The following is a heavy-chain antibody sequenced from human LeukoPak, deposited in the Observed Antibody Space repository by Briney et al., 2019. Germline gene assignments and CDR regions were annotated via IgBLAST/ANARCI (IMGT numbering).Heavy chain of an antibody. CDR3: ARGRDGYNNLDY. CDR1: GGSISSGSYF. J-gene: IGHJ4*02. CDR2: IYTSGST. Sequence: PSQTLSLTCTVSGGSISSGSYFWSWIRQPAGKGLEWIGRIYTSGSTNYNPSLKSRVTISVDTSKNQFSLKLSSVTAADTAVYYCARGRDGYNNLDYWGQGTLVTVSS. V-gene: IGHV4-61*02. D-gene: IGHD5-24*01.